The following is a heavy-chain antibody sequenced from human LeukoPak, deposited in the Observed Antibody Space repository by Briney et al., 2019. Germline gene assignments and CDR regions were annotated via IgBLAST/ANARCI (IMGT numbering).Heavy chain of an antibody. CDR2: IIPIFGTA. Sequence: VASVKVSCKASGYTFTNFYMHWVRQAPGQGLEWMGGIIPIFGTANYAQKFQGRVTITADESTSTAYMELSSLRSEDTAVYYCAREYGDQHPVFDYWGQGTLVTVSS. V-gene: IGHV1-69*13. D-gene: IGHD4-17*01. J-gene: IGHJ4*02. CDR1: GYTFTNFY. CDR3: AREYGDQHPVFDY.